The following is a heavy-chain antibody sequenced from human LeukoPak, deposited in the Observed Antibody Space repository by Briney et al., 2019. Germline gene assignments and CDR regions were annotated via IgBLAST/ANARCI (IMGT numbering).Heavy chain of an antibody. V-gene: IGHV4-59*01. Sequence: PSETLSLTCIVSGDSISNYYWSWIRQPPGKGLEWIGCIYYSGTTIYNPSLKSRVTISVDASKNHFSLNLTSVTAADTAVYYCARDRSLGIIDYWGQGTLVTVSS. J-gene: IGHJ4*02. D-gene: IGHD3-16*01. CDR2: IYYSGTT. CDR3: ARDRSLGIIDY. CDR1: GDSISNYY.